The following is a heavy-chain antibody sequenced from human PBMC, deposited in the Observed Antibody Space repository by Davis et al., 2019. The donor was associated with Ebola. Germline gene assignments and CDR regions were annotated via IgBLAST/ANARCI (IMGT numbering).Heavy chain of an antibody. Sequence: GGSLRLSCAASGFTVSSNYMSWVRQAPGKGLEWISFIFAGGTAYYADSVKGRFTISRDNSKNTFHVQMNSLRAEDTAIYYCAKDRVHGVFPEFWGQGTLVTVSS. CDR1: GFTVSSNY. CDR3: AKDRVHGVFPEF. D-gene: IGHD3-10*01. CDR2: IFAGGTA. J-gene: IGHJ4*02. V-gene: IGHV3-53*01.